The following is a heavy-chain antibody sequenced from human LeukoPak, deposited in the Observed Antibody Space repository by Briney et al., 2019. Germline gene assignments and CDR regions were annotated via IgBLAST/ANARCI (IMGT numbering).Heavy chain of an antibody. CDR1: GFTFSSYA. D-gene: IGHD5-18*01. CDR3: AKDRGYSYAETDAFDI. J-gene: IGHJ3*02. Sequence: PGGSLRLSCAASGFTFSSYAMSWVRQAPGKGLEWVSSVSSGGGTTYYADSVKGRFTISRDNSKNTLYLQMNSLRAEDTAVYYCAKDRGYSYAETDAFDIWGQGTMVTVSS. CDR2: VSSGGGTT. V-gene: IGHV3-23*01.